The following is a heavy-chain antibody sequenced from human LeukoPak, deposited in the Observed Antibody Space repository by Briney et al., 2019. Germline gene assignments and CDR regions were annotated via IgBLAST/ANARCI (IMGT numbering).Heavy chain of an antibody. Sequence: SETLSLTCTVSGGSISSYYWSWIRQPAGKGLEWIGRIYTSGSTNYNPSLKSRVTMSVDTSKNQFSLRLSSVTAADTAVYYCARRLRDDSSGYYYTGGYYYYMDVWGKGTTVTVSS. CDR1: GGSISSYY. V-gene: IGHV4-4*07. D-gene: IGHD3-22*01. CDR3: ARRLRDDSSGYYYTGGYYYYMDV. CDR2: IYTSGST. J-gene: IGHJ6*03.